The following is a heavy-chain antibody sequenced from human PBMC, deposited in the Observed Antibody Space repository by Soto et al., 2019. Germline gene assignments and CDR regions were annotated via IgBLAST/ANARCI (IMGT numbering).Heavy chain of an antibody. CDR1: GGSFSGYY. CDR3: ARGRARAGGITIFGVVIPNWFDP. CDR2: INHSGST. V-gene: IGHV4-34*01. Sequence: SETLSLTCAVYGGSFSGYYWSWIRQPPGKGLEWIGEINHSGSTNYNPSLKSRVTISVDTSKNQFSLKLSSVTAADTAVYYCARGRARAGGITIFGVVIPNWFDPWGQGTLVTVSS. D-gene: IGHD3-3*01. J-gene: IGHJ5*02.